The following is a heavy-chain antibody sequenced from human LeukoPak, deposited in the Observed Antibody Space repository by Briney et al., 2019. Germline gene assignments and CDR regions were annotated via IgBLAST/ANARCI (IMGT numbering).Heavy chain of an antibody. CDR1: GGTFSSYA. D-gene: IGHD2-2*01. V-gene: IGHV1-69*13. Sequence: SVKVSCKASGGTFSSYAISWVRQAPGQGLEWMGGIIPIFGTANYAQKFQGRVTITADESTSTAYMELSSLRSEDTAVYYCARVGDCSSTSCYDYYYYGMDVWGQGTTVTVSS. CDR3: ARVGDCSSTSCYDYYYYGMDV. CDR2: IIPIFGTA. J-gene: IGHJ6*02.